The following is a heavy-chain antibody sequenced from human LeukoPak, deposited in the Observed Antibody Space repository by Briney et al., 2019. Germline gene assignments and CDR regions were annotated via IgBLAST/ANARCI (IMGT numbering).Heavy chain of an antibody. CDR2: ISGSGGST. CDR3: AKDHYYGSGSYYNTFDY. CDR1: GFTFSSHA. Sequence: PGGSLRLSCAASGFTFSSHAMSWVRQAPGKGLEWVSGISGSGGSTYYADSVKGRFTISRDNAKNSLYLQMNSLRAEDTALYYCAKDHYYGSGSYYNTFDYWGQGTLVTVSS. J-gene: IGHJ4*02. V-gene: IGHV3-23*01. D-gene: IGHD3-10*01.